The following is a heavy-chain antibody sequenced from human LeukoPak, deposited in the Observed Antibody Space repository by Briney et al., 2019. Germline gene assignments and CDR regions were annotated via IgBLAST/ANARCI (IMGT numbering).Heavy chain of an antibody. CDR2: ISYDGSNK. D-gene: IGHD3-10*02. Sequence: GRSLRLSCAASGFTFSSYGMHWVRQAPGKGLEWVALISYDGSNKYYVDSVKGRFTISRDNSKNTLYLQMSSLRAEDTAVYYCAKDGYDYVAVYWGQGTLVTVSS. CDR1: GFTFSSYG. V-gene: IGHV3-30*18. J-gene: IGHJ4*02. CDR3: AKDGYDYVAVY.